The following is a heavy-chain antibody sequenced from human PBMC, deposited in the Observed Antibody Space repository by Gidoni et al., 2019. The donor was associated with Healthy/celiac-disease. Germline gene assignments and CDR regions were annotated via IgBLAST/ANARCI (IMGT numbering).Heavy chain of an antibody. J-gene: IGHJ6*02. Sequence: EVQLVESGGGLVKPGGSLRLSCAASGFTFSSSSINWVRQAPGKGLEWVSSISSSSSYIYYADSVKGRFTISRDNAKNSLYLQMNSLRAEDTAVYYCARDPWFGELSRYYYYGMDVWGQGTTVTVSS. CDR1: GFTFSSSS. D-gene: IGHD3-10*01. CDR2: ISSSSSYI. CDR3: ARDPWFGELSRYYYYGMDV. V-gene: IGHV3-21*01.